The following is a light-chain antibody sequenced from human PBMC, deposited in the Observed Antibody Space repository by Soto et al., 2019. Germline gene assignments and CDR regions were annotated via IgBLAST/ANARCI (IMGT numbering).Light chain of an antibody. V-gene: IGLV2-14*01. CDR1: SSDVGGYNY. J-gene: IGLJ2*01. CDR3: SSYTSSRTL. CDR2: AVS. Sequence: QSALTQPASVSGSPGQSITISCTGTSSDVGGYNYVSWYQQHPGKAPKLMIYAVSNRPSGVSNRFSGSKSGNTASLTISGLQAEDEADYYCSSYTSSRTLFGGGTQLTAL.